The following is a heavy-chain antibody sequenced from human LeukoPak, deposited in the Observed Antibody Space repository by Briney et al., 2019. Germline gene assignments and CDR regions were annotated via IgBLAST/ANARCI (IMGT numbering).Heavy chain of an antibody. CDR2: LRFDGSKK. J-gene: IGHJ4*02. D-gene: IGHD3-10*01. CDR3: AKDMGFGEYADN. CDR1: GFTFSSYG. Sequence: GGSLRLSCAASGFTFSSYGMHWVRQAPGKGLEWVAFLRFDGSKKYYADFVKGRFTISRDNAKNTLYLHMSNLGIEDTAMYYCAKDMGFGEYADNWGQGTLVTVSS. V-gene: IGHV3-30*02.